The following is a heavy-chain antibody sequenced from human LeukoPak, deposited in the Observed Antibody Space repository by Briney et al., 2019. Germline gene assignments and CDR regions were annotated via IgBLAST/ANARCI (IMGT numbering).Heavy chain of an antibody. V-gene: IGHV4-30-4*08. Sequence: PSQTLSLTCTVSGGSISSGDYYWSWIRQPPGKGLEWIGYIYYSGSTYYNPSLKSRVTISVDTSKNQFSLKLSSVTAADTAVCYCARVLYYYDSSGYYRRNDAFDIWGQGTMVTVSS. D-gene: IGHD3-22*01. CDR2: IYYSGST. J-gene: IGHJ3*02. CDR1: GGSISSGDYY. CDR3: ARVLYYYDSSGYYRRNDAFDI.